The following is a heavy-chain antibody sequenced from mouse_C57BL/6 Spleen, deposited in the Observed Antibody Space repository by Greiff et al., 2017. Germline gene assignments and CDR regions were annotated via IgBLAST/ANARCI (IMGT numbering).Heavy chain of an antibody. J-gene: IGHJ4*01. CDR3: ASLLWLLDYYAMDY. V-gene: IGHV1-26*01. CDR1: GYTFTDYY. CDR2: INPNNGGT. D-gene: IGHD2-9*01. Sequence: EVQLQQSGPELVKPGASVKISCKASGYTFTDYYMNWVKQSHGKSLEWIGDINPNNGGTSYNQKFKGKATLTVDKSSSTAYMELRSLTSEDSAVYYCASLLWLLDYYAMDYWGQGTSVTVSS.